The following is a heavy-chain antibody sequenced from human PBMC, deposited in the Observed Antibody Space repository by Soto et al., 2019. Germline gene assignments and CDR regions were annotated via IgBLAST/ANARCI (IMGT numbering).Heavy chain of an antibody. D-gene: IGHD5-12*01. V-gene: IGHV4-59*01. CDR2: VYYTGST. CDR3: ARDRGGYAKNPYYYYGMDV. Sequence: PSETLSLTCIVSGGSISGSYWSWIRQSPGKGLEWLGYVYYTGSTNYSPSLRSRVSISVDTSKNEFSLRLSSVTAADTAVYYCARDRGGYAKNPYYYYGMDVWGQGTKVTVSS. CDR1: GGSISGSY. J-gene: IGHJ6*02.